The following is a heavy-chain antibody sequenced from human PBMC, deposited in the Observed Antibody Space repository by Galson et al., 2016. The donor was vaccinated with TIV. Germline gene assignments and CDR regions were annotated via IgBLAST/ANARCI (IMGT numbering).Heavy chain of an antibody. J-gene: IGHJ6*02. CDR2: IYSGGST. D-gene: IGHD5-12*01. V-gene: IGHV3-53*01. CDR1: GVTVSSYY. CDR3: ARDYSGYDSGYFYYGMDV. Sequence: CAASGVTVSSYYMSWVRQAPGKGLEWVSVIYSGGSTYYADSVKGRFSISRDNSKNTLYLQMNSLRAEDTAVYYCARDYSGYDSGYFYYGMDVWGQGTTVTVSS.